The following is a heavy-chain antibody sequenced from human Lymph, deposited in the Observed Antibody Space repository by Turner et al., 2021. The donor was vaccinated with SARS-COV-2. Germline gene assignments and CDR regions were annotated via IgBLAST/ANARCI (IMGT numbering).Heavy chain of an antibody. CDR2: ILYDGSNK. J-gene: IGHJ4*02. CDR3: ARGIYDSGGYLSYYFDY. V-gene: IGHV3-33*01. Sequence: QVQLVESGGGVVQPGGSLRLSCAGTGIPFSSYGMHWVRQAPGKGLEWVAFILYDGSNKYYADSVKGRFTISRDNSKTTLYLQMNSLRAEDTAVYYCARGIYDSGGYLSYYFDYWGQGTLVTVSS. CDR1: GIPFSSYG. D-gene: IGHD3-22*01.